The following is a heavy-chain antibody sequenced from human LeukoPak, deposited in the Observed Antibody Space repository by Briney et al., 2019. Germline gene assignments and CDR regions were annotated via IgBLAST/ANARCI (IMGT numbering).Heavy chain of an antibody. CDR1: GGSISSGDYY. V-gene: IGHV4-61*08. J-gene: IGHJ4*02. Sequence: PSETLSLTCTVSGGSISSGDYYWSWIRQPPGKGLEWIGYIYYSGSTNYNPSLKSRVTISVDTSKNQFSLKLSSVTAADTAVYYCARLGSYFGMFDYWGQGTLVTVSS. D-gene: IGHD1-26*01. CDR2: IYYSGST. CDR3: ARLGSYFGMFDY.